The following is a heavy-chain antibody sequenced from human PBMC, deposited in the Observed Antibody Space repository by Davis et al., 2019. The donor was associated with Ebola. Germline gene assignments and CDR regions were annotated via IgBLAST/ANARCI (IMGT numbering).Heavy chain of an antibody. CDR1: GYRFTSYW. J-gene: IGHJ6*02. Sequence: GESLKISCKVSGYRFTSYWIGWVRQMPGKGLEWMGIIYPGDSDTRYSPSLLGQVTISADKSISTAYLQWGSLKASDTAMYYCARLSSSSWFHGMDVWGQGTTVTVSS. D-gene: IGHD6-13*01. V-gene: IGHV5-51*01. CDR2: IYPGDSDT. CDR3: ARLSSSSWFHGMDV.